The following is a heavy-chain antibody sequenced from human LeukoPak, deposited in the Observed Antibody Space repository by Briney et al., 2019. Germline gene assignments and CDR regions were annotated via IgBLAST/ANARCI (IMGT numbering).Heavy chain of an antibody. CDR1: GYTFTGYY. V-gene: IGHV1-2*02. D-gene: IGHD3-22*01. Sequence: ASVKVSCKASGYTFTGYYMHWVRQAPGQGLEWMGWINPNSGGTNYARKFQGRVTMTRNTSISTAYMELSSLRSEDTAVYYCARGPVGYYDSSGYLGYWGQGTLVTVSS. CDR3: ARGPVGYYDSSGYLGY. J-gene: IGHJ4*02. CDR2: INPNSGGT.